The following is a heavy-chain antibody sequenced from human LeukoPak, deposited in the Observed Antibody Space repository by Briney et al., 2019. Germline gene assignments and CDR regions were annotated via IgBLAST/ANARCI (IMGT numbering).Heavy chain of an antibody. J-gene: IGHJ3*02. V-gene: IGHV4-34*12. CDR3: ARETPYDILTDWGAFDI. CDR1: GYSLTNHY. CDR2: VLHTGGT. Sequence: PSETLSLTCAVYGYSLTNHYWIWIRQPPGKGLEWVGEVLHTGGTNYNPSLKSRVTISVDTSKNQFSLKLSSVTAADTAVYYCARETPYDILTDWGAFDIWGQGTMVTVSS. D-gene: IGHD3-9*01.